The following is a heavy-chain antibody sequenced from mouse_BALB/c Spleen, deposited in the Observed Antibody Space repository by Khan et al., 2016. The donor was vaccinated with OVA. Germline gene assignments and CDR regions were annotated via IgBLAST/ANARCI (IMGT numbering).Heavy chain of an antibody. CDR1: GFSLTGYG. V-gene: IGHV2-6-7*01. J-gene: IGHJ4*01. Sequence: QVRLQQSGPGLVAPSQSLSITCTVSGFSLTGYGVNWVRQPPGKGLEWLGMIWGDGSTDYNSVLKSRLNISKDNSKSQVFLKMNSLQTDDTARYYCARVTTVVDAMDYWGQGSSVTVSS. CDR3: ARVTTVVDAMDY. CDR2: IWGDGST. D-gene: IGHD1-1*01.